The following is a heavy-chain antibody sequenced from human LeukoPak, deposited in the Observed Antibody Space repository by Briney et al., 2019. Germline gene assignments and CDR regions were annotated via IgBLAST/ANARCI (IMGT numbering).Heavy chain of an antibody. CDR2: INHSGST. Sequence: SETLSLTCGVYGGSFSGYYRTWVRQPPGKGLEWIGEINHSGSTNYNPSLKSRVTISVDTSKNQFSLKLSSVAAADTAVYYCAGGPVVGATRYDYRGQGTLVTVSS. J-gene: IGHJ4*02. D-gene: IGHD1-26*01. CDR1: GGSFSGYY. V-gene: IGHV4-34*01. CDR3: AGGPVVGATRYDY.